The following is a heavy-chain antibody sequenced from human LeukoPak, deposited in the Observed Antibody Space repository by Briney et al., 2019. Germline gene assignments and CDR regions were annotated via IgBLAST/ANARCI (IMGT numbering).Heavy chain of an antibody. J-gene: IGHJ4*02. D-gene: IGHD2-15*01. CDR3: AQRAYCSGASCYHHFDY. CDR1: GFSFSNYG. Sequence: PGGSLRLSCAASGFSFSNYGMSWVRQAPGKGLEWVSIISTNGGSTYYADSVRGRFTMSRDNSENTLYLQMNSLRAEDRAVYYCAQRAYCSGASCYHHFDYWGQGTLVTVSS. V-gene: IGHV3-23*01. CDR2: ISTNGGST.